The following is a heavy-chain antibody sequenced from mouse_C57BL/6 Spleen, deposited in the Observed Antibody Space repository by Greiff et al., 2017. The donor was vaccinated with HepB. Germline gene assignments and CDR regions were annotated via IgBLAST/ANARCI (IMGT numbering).Heavy chain of an antibody. CDR2: ISDGGSYT. V-gene: IGHV5-4*01. J-gene: IGHJ1*03. D-gene: IGHD1-1*01. CDR3: ARERTTVDWYFDV. CDR1: GFTFSSYA. Sequence: DVQLVESGGGLVKPGGSLKLSCAASGFTFSSYAMSWVRQTPEKRLEWVATISDGGSYTYYPDNVKGRFTISRDNAKNNLYLQMSHLKSEDTAMYYCARERTTVDWYFDVWGTGTTVTVSS.